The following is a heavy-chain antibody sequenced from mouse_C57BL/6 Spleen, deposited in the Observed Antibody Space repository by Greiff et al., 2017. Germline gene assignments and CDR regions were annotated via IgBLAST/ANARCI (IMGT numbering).Heavy chain of an antibody. Sequence: EVQGVESGGGLVQPKGSLKLSCAASGFSFNTYAMNWVRQAPGKGLEWVARIRSKSNNYATYYADSVKDRFTISRDDSESMLYLQMNNLKTEDTAMYYCVNDGYYAAYWGQGTLVTVSA. D-gene: IGHD2-3*01. CDR2: IRSKSNNYAT. CDR3: VNDGYYAAY. J-gene: IGHJ3*01. V-gene: IGHV10-1*01. CDR1: GFSFNTYA.